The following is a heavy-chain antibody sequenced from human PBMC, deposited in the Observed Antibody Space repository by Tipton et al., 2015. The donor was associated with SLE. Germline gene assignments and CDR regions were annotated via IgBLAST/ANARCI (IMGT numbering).Heavy chain of an antibody. CDR3: ARVDRRHATDS. CDR2: INYSGRT. Sequence: LRLSCAVYGGSMNDFYWSWIRQAPGKGLEWIGEINYSGRTDYNPSLKSRVTMSVHTSRNQFSLKVTSVTATDTAVYYCARVDRRHATDSWGQGTLVTVSS. CDR1: GGSMNDFY. J-gene: IGHJ4*02. V-gene: IGHV4-34*01.